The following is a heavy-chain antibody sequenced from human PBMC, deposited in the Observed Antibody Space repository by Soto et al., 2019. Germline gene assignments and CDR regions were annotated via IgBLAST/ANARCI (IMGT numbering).Heavy chain of an antibody. D-gene: IGHD3-22*01. CDR2: IIPIFGTA. CDR1: GGTFSSYA. Sequence: SVKVSCKASGGTFSSYAISWVRQAPGQGLEWMGGIIPIFGTANYAQKFQGRVTITADKSTSTAYMELSSLRSEETAVYYCARPPDSSGYYYAFDIWGQGTMVTVSS. V-gene: IGHV1-69*06. CDR3: ARPPDSSGYYYAFDI. J-gene: IGHJ3*02.